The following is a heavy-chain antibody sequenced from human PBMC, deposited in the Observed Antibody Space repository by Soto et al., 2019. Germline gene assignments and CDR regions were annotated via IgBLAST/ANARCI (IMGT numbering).Heavy chain of an antibody. V-gene: IGHV4-34*01. D-gene: IGHD4-17*01. CDR3: ARAPMDDYGNYYDGMDV. CDR2: INYRGIT. Sequence: QVQLQQWGAGLLKPSETLPPTCGVPVGSLKGYSGTGTRQPPEKGRGWIGEINYRGITSYNPSPRSRVTISLDTSTNRFSLTLTSVTAADTAIYYCARAPMDDYGNYYDGMDVWGQGTTITVS. J-gene: IGHJ6*02. CDR1: VGSLKGYS.